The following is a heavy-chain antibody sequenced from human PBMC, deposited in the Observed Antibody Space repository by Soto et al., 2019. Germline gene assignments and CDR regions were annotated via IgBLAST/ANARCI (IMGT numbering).Heavy chain of an antibody. D-gene: IGHD5-18*01. Sequence: RLSCGASGFTCSGYWMSWVRQAPGKVLEWVANIKQDGSEKYYVDSVKGRFTISRDNAKNSLYLQMNSLRAEDTAVYYCARPRGYSYIRYYSYYGMEVWGQGTTVTVSS. V-gene: IGHV3-7*01. CDR1: GFTCSGYW. CDR3: ARPRGYSYIRYYSYYGMEV. CDR2: IKQDGSEK. J-gene: IGHJ6*02.